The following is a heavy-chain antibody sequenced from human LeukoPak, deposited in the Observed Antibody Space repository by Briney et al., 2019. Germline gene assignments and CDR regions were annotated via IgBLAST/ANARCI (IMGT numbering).Heavy chain of an antibody. CDR2: INHSGST. CDR3: ARGGTMIVVVDSPQGGFDY. CDR1: GGSFSGYY. J-gene: IGHJ4*02. Sequence: NAPETLSLTCAVYGGSFSGYYWSWIRQPPGKGLEWIGEINHSGSTNYNPSLKSRVTISVDTSKNQFSLKLSSVTAADTAVYYCARGGTMIVVVDSPQGGFDYWGQGTLVTVSS. D-gene: IGHD3-22*01. V-gene: IGHV4-34*01.